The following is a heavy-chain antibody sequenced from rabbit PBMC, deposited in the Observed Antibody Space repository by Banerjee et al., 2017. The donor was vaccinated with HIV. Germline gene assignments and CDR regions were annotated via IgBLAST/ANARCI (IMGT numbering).Heavy chain of an antibody. V-gene: IGHV1S45*01. J-gene: IGHJ4*01. CDR3: ARESIYNGDGDDKGFNL. D-gene: IGHD2-1*01. Sequence: QEQLEESGGGLVQPGGSLKLSCKASGFDFSVYGLSWVRQAPGKGLEWIGYIDPIFGTTYYASWAKGRFTISKTSSTTVTLQMTSLTAADTATYFCARESIYNGDGDDKGFNLWGQGTLVTVS. CDR2: IDPIFGTT. CDR1: GFDFSVYG.